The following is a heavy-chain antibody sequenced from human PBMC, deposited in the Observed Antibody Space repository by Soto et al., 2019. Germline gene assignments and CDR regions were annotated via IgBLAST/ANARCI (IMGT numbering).Heavy chain of an antibody. CDR2: ISAYNGNT. D-gene: IGHD3-16*01. Sequence: QVQLVQSGAEVKKPGASVKVSCKASGYTFTSYGISWVRQAPGQGLEWMGWISAYNGNTNYAQKLQGRVTMTTGPSTRTAYMELRSLRSDDTAVYYCARDGDRYYDYTWGPYYYYYYMDVWGKGTTLTVSS. V-gene: IGHV1-18*01. CDR1: GYTFTSYG. CDR3: ARDGDRYYDYTWGPYYYYYYMDV. J-gene: IGHJ6*03.